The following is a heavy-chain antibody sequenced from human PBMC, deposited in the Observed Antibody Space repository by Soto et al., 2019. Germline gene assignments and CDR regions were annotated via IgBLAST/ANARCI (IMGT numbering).Heavy chain of an antibody. V-gene: IGHV7-4-1*01. Sequence: ASVKVSCKASGCTFITYVMNCVRQAPGQGLECTGWMHTNTGTPTYARNLTGRLVFSLDTSVSRTYLQIRSLRAEDTAVYYCARAPLTYYYDSSGYQMLNYFDYWGQGTLVTVSS. CDR2: MHTNTGTP. CDR1: GCTFITYV. J-gene: IGHJ4*02. CDR3: ARAPLTYYYDSSGYQMLNYFDY. D-gene: IGHD3-22*01.